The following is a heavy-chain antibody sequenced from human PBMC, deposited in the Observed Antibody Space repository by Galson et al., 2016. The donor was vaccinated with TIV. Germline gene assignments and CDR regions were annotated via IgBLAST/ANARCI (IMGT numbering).Heavy chain of an antibody. Sequence: QSGAEVKKPGESLRISCKASGYTFTSYGFGWVRQAPGQGLEWMGWISTYNGNTNYAQKFQGRVTLTTETSTSTASMELRGLTSDDTAMSYCARAADTWNDLPFDYWGQGTLVTVSS. D-gene: IGHD1-1*01. CDR3: ARAADTWNDLPFDY. CDR2: ISTYNGNT. J-gene: IGHJ4*02. V-gene: IGHV1-18*01. CDR1: GYTFTSYG.